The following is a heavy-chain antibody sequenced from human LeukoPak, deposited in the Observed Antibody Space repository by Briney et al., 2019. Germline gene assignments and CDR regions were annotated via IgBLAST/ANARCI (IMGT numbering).Heavy chain of an antibody. D-gene: IGHD6-19*01. CDR1: GFTVSSNY. CDR2: IYSGGST. CDR3: AKVLGAVAGTGFDY. V-gene: IGHV3-66*01. Sequence: PGGSLRLSCAASGFTVSSNYMSWVRQAPGKGLEWVSVIYSGGSTYYADSVKGRFTISRDNSKNTLYLQMNSLRAEDTAVYYCAKVLGAVAGTGFDYWGQGTLVTVSS. J-gene: IGHJ4*02.